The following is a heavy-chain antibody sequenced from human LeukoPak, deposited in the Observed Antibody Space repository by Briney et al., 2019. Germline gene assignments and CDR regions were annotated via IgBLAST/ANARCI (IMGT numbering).Heavy chain of an antibody. D-gene: IGHD1-1*01. Sequence: GGSLRLSCAVSGFTFSSYAMSWVRQAPGKGLEWVSVISGSGGTTYYADSVKGRFTISRDNAKNSLYLQMNSLRAEDTAVYYCARGLNDALDYWGQGTLVTVSS. CDR2: ISGSGGTT. CDR1: GFTFSSYA. V-gene: IGHV3-23*01. CDR3: ARGLNDALDY. J-gene: IGHJ4*02.